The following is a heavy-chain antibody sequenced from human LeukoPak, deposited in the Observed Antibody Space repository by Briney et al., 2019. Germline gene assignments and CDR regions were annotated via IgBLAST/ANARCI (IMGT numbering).Heavy chain of an antibody. V-gene: IGHV1-18*01. CDR3: ARDRASGHPFDY. J-gene: IGHJ4*02. D-gene: IGHD3-10*01. CDR1: GYIFTSYG. CDR2: ISGYNGNT. Sequence: ASVKVSCKASGYIFTSYGISWVRQAPGQGLEWMGWISGYNGNTNYAQKLQGRVTMTTDTSTSTAYMELRSLRSDDTAVYYCARDRASGHPFDYWGQGTLVTVSS.